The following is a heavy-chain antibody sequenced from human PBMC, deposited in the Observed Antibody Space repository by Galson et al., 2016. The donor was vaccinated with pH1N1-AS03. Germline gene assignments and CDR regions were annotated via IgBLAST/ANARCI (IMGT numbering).Heavy chain of an antibody. Sequence: SETLSLTCTVSGGSISSGGYYWNWICQPPGKGLEWIAEIYHNGNSNYNPTLKSRVSISVDKSKKQFSLNLSSVTAADPAVYYCSRAGQRHRVGDYWGHGTLVTVSS. CDR2: IYHNGNS. J-gene: IGHJ4*01. CDR1: GGSISSGGYY. CDR3: SRAGQRHRVGDY. D-gene: IGHD6-25*01. V-gene: IGHV4-61*08.